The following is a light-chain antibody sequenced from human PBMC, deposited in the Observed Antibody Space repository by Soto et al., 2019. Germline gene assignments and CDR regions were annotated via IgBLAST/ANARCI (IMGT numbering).Light chain of an antibody. CDR1: QSISNH. CDR2: DAS. V-gene: IGKV1-39*01. Sequence: DIQMTQSPSSLSASVGYRVTITCRASQSISNHLNLYQQKPGKAPKLLIYDASSLESGVPSRFSGSGSGTEFTPTISRLEPEDFAVYYCQQYGTSAGTFGHGTKVDIK. CDR3: QQYGTSAGT. J-gene: IGKJ1*01.